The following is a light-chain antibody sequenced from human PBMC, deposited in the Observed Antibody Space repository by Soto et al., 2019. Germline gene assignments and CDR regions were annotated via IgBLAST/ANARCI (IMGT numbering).Light chain of an antibody. CDR3: AAWDDSLSGYV. CDR2: TNN. V-gene: IGLV1-47*02. J-gene: IGLJ1*01. Sequence: QAVVTQPPSASGTPGQRVTISCSGSSSNIGSNYIFWYQQLPGTAPKLLIYTNNQRPSGVPARFSGSKSGTSASLAISGLRSEDEADYFCAAWDDSLSGYVFGTGTKLTVL. CDR1: SSNIGSNY.